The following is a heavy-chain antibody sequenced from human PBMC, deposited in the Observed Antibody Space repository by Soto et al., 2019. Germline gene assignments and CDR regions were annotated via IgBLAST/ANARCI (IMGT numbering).Heavy chain of an antibody. CDR1: GGSISSGDDY. V-gene: IGHV4-31*03. CDR3: ARDVGSSHGPGHPHYFEY. Sequence: TLSLTCTGSGGSISSGDDYGIFIGHLPGKYVEWMAYIYYNGNTYYTPSLKSRATISLDTSRNQFFLNLKFVTAADTAVYYCARDVGSSHGPGHPHYFEYWGQGTLVTVSS. J-gene: IGHJ4*02. CDR2: IYYNGNT. D-gene: IGHD2-2*01.